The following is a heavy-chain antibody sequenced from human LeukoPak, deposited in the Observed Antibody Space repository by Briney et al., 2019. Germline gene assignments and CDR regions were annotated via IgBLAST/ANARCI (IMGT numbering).Heavy chain of an antibody. Sequence: GGSLRLSCAASGFTFSSYSMNWVRQAPGKGLEWVSSISSSSSYIYHADSVKGRFTISRDNAKNSLYLQMNSLRAEDTAVYYCAGGVAAATTDFDYWGQGTLVTVSS. V-gene: IGHV3-21*01. J-gene: IGHJ4*02. CDR2: ISSSSSYI. D-gene: IGHD6-13*01. CDR1: GFTFSSYS. CDR3: AGGVAAATTDFDY.